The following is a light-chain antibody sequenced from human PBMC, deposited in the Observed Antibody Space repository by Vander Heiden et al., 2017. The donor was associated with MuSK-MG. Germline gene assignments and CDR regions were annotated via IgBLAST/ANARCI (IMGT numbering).Light chain of an antibody. CDR3: ESDHGYGSSLVWV. V-gene: IGLV9-49*01. J-gene: IGLJ3*02. CDR1: SGHSNYG. Sequence: QLVLTQPPSASASLGASVTLPCPLSSGHSNYGVDWYQQRPGKGPRFVMRVGPGGCEGSQSDDIADRFSVSASGLNRYLTTKNIQEENEGDVDGESDHGYGSSLVWVFGGGTKVTVL. CDR2: VGPGGCEG.